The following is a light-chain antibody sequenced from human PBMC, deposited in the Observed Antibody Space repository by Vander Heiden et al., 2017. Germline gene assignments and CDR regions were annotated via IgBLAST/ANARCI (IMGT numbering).Light chain of an antibody. CDR1: QSVSSY. CDR2: DAS. V-gene: IGKV3-11*01. Sequence: IVFPPPPATLSLSPGVRPTLSCRASQSVSSYLAWYQQKPGQAPRLLIYDASNRATGIPARFSGSGSGTDFTLTISSLEPEDFAVYYCQQRSNWPRYTFGPGTKLEIK. CDR3: QQRSNWPRYT. J-gene: IGKJ2*01.